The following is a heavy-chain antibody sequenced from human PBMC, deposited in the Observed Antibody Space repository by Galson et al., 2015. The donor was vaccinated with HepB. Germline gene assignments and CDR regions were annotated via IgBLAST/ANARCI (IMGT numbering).Heavy chain of an antibody. Sequence: XAISGDSVSSXGATWXXXRQSPSRGLEWLGRTYYRSKWYNDYVVAVKSRMVINADTSKNQFSLQLNTVTPEDTAVYYCARRVANSFDIWGQGTMVTVSP. CDR3: ARRVANSFDI. CDR2: TYYRSKWYN. D-gene: IGHD5-12*01. J-gene: IGHJ3*02. V-gene: IGHV6-1*01. CDR1: GDSVSSXGAT.